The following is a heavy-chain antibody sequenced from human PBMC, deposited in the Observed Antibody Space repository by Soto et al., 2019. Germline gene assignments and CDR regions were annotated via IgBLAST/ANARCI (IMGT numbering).Heavy chain of an antibody. CDR1: GYTFTSYG. CDR2: ISAYNGNT. V-gene: IGHV1-18*01. J-gene: IGHJ6*02. Sequence: QVQLVQSGAEVKKPGASVKVSCKASGYTFTSYGIIWVRQAPGQGLEWMGWISAYNGNTNYAQKLQGRVTMTTDTSTSTAYMALRSLRSDDTAVYYCARVKYSPPYYYSYGMDVWGQGTTVTVSS. CDR3: ARVKYSPPYYYSYGMDV. D-gene: IGHD5-18*01.